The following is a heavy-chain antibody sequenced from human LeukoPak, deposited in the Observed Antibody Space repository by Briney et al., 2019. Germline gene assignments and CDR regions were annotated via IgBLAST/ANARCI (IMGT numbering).Heavy chain of an antibody. CDR1: GFTFSDYG. J-gene: IGHJ4*02. V-gene: IGHV3-30*18. Sequence: GGSLRLSCAASGFTFSDYGMHWVRQAPGKGLEWVAVISYDGSNKYYADSVKGRFTISRNNSKNTLYLQMNSLRPEDTALYYCAKDNILYCGGDCYPNTVDYWGQGTLVTVSS. CDR2: ISYDGSNK. D-gene: IGHD2-21*02. CDR3: AKDNILYCGGDCYPNTVDY.